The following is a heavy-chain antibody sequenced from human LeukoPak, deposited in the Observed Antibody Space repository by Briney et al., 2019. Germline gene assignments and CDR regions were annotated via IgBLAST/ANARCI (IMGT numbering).Heavy chain of an antibody. D-gene: IGHD1-26*01. CDR2: IYPGDSDA. V-gene: IGHV5-51*01. CDR3: ARRRDLYSGSYYPFDY. CDR1: GYDFTTYW. J-gene: IGHJ4*02. Sequence: GESLKISCKISGYDFTTYWIGWVRQMPGKGLKWMGIIYPGDSDARYSPSFQGQVTISADKSISTAYLQWSSLKASDTAMYYCARRRDLYSGSYYPFDYWGQGTLVTVSS.